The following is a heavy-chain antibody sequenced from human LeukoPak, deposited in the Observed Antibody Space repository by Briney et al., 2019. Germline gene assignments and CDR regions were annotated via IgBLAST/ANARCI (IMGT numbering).Heavy chain of an antibody. CDR1: RGTFSTYG. J-gene: IGHJ4*02. CDR2: MSYDGSTK. Sequence: GGSLRLSCTASRGTFSTYGMYWVRQAPGQGLELVRLMSYDGSTKYYSYSVNGRFILSRDNSKNILYLQMNSLRAEDTAVYYCAKKKTDYSYPSSFDYWGQGTLVTVSS. V-gene: IGHV3-30*18. D-gene: IGHD4-11*01. CDR3: AKKKTDYSYPSSFDY.